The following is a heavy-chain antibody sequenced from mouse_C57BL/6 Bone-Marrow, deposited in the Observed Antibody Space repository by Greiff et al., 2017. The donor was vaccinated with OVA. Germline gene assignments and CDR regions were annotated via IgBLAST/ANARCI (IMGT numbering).Heavy chain of an antibody. Sequence: VQLKQSGAELVRPGASVKLSCTASGFTFTDDYMHWVKQSPEQGLEWIGWIDPENGDTEYASKFQGKSTITADTSTNTAYLQLSSLTSEDTAIYYCAPYDGYCVGYWGQGTTLTVSS. V-gene: IGHV14-4*01. D-gene: IGHD2-3*01. CDR3: APYDGYCVGY. CDR1: GFTFTDDY. CDR2: IDPENGDT. J-gene: IGHJ2*01.